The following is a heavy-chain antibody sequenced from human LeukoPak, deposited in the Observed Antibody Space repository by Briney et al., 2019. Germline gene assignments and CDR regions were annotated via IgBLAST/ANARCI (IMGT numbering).Heavy chain of an antibody. Sequence: SETLSLTCTVSGGSISSYYWSWIRQPPGKGLEWIGYIYYSGSTNYNPSLKSRVTISVDTSKDQFSLKVKSVTAADTAVYYCAKNGQSGFSFDPWGQGTLVTVSS. J-gene: IGHJ5*02. CDR2: IYYSGST. D-gene: IGHD3-3*01. V-gene: IGHV4-59*12. CDR3: AKNGQSGFSFDP. CDR1: GGSISSYY.